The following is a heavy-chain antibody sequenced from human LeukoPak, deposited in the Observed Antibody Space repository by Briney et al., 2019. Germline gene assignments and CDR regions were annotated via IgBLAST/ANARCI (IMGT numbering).Heavy chain of an antibody. CDR2: INHSGST. CDR3: ARDRSGLATTFYYYYYGMDV. CDR1: GGSFSGYY. V-gene: IGHV4-34*01. D-gene: IGHD5-24*01. Sequence: SETLSLTCAVYGGSFSGYYWSWIRQPPGKGLEWIGEINHSGSTNYNPSLKSRVTISVDTSKNQFSLKLSSVTAADTAVYYCARDRSGLATTFYYYYYGMDVWGQGTTVTVSS. J-gene: IGHJ6*02.